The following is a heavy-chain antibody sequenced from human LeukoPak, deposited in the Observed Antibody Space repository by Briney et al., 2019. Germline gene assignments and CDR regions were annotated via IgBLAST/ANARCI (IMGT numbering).Heavy chain of an antibody. CDR3: ARFAGYSSGWHDY. J-gene: IGHJ4*02. Sequence: PSETLSLTCTVSGGSLTNYYWGCIRQPPGKGLEWIGYVFYRGTTNYNPSLKSRVTISVDTSKNQISLKLTSVTAADTAVFYCARFAGYSSGWHDYWGQGALVTVSS. V-gene: IGHV4-59*01. D-gene: IGHD6-19*01. CDR2: VFYRGTT. CDR1: GGSLTNYY.